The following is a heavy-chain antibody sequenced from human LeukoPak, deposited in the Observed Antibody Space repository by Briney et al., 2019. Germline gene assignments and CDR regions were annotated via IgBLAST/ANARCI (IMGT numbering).Heavy chain of an antibody. D-gene: IGHD2-2*01. J-gene: IGHJ4*02. CDR1: GGSISSYY. Sequence: SETLSLTCTVSGGSISSYYWSWIRQPAGKGLEWIGRIYTSGSTNCNPSLKSRVTMSVDTSKNQFSLKLSSVTAADTAVYYCAREGYCSSTSCYVRYWGQGTLVTVSS. CDR3: AREGYCSSTSCYVRY. V-gene: IGHV4-4*07. CDR2: IYTSGST.